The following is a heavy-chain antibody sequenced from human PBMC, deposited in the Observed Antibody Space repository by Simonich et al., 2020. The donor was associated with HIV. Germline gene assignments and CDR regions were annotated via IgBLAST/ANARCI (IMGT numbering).Heavy chain of an antibody. J-gene: IGHJ4*02. V-gene: IGHV4-34*01. CDR2: INHSGST. D-gene: IGHD3-10*01. CDR1: GGSFSGYY. Sequence: QVQLQQWGAGLLKPSETLSLTCAVYGGSFSGYYWIWIRQVPGKGLEWIGEINHSGSTTYNPSLRSRGTISVDTSKKQFSLKLSSVTAAATAVYYCARESTLRSYYYGSGSGLGYWGQGTLVTVSS. CDR3: ARESTLRSYYYGSGSGLGY.